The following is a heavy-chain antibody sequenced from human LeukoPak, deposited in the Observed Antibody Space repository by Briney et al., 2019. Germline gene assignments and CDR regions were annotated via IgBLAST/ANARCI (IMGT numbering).Heavy chain of an antibody. CDR1: GFTFTIFG. J-gene: IGHJ3*02. V-gene: IGHV3-48*01. CDR2: IDARSGIT. D-gene: IGHD3-3*01. Sequence: GGSLRLSCAASGFTFTIFGMNWVRQAPGKGPEWVSYIDARSGITYYADSVQGRITISRDNAKESVFLQMNRLRVDDTAVYYCARTYDFGRGPPGDAFDNWGQGTPVTVSS. CDR3: ARTYDFGRGPPGDAFDN.